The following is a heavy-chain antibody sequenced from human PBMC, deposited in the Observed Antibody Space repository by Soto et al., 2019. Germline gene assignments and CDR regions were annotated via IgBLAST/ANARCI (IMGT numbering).Heavy chain of an antibody. CDR1: GFSFSTSGMC. J-gene: IGHJ4*02. CDR2: IDWDDDK. V-gene: IGHV2-70*01. Sequence: SGPTLVNPTQTLTLTCTFSGFSFSTSGMCVSWIRQPPGKALEWLALIDWDDDKFYLTSLKTRLTISRDTSKNQVVLTMTNMDPLDTATYYCARNFYDTGNHYARIDYWGPGTLVPVSS. D-gene: IGHD3-22*01. CDR3: ARNFYDTGNHYARIDY.